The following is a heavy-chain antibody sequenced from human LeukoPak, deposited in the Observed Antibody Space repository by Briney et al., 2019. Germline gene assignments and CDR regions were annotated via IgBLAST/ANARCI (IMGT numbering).Heavy chain of an antibody. Sequence: GGSLRLSCAASGFTFSSDWMYWVRQAPGEGLVWVSRINHNGVSRAYADFVKGRFTMSRDDARGTVYLQMDSLSADDTAVYYCARVPGYVGYFYGMDVWGQGTTVTVSS. CDR3: ARVPGYVGYFYGMDV. J-gene: IGHJ6*02. CDR2: INHNGVSR. CDR1: GFTFSSDW. D-gene: IGHD2-15*01. V-gene: IGHV3-74*01.